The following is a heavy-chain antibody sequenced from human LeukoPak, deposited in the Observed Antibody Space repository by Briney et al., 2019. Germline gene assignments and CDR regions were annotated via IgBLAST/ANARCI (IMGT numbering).Heavy chain of an antibody. D-gene: IGHD2-21*02. CDR1: GYRFISNY. J-gene: IGHJ4*02. CDR3: AREGSYCVGGDCYSFDF. CDR2: MHPGDGNT. V-gene: IGHV1-2*02. Sequence: ASVKVSCKASGYRFISNYIQWVRQAPGLGPEWMGWMHPGDGNTRYAEKFQGRVTMTRDTSINTAYTDLSSLRSDDTAVYYCAREGSYCVGGDCYSFDFWRQGPLNTVSS.